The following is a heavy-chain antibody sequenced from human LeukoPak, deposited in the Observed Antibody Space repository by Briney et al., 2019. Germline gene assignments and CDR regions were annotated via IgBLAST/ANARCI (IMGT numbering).Heavy chain of an antibody. CDR3: AADRRFLEWLLWGAGTFDI. V-gene: IGHV1-58*01. CDR2: IVVGSGNT. D-gene: IGHD3-3*01. CDR1: GFTFTSSA. Sequence: SVKVSCKSSGFTFTSSAVQWVRQARGQRLEGVGWIVVGSGNTNYAQKFQERVTITRDMSTSTAYMELSSLRSEDTAVYYCAADRRFLEWLLWGAGTFDIWGQGTMVTVSS. J-gene: IGHJ3*02.